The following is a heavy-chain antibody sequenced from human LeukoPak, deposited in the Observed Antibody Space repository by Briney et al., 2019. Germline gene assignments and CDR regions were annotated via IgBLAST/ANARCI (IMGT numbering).Heavy chain of an antibody. CDR1: GFTFSSYA. J-gene: IGHJ4*02. CDR3: AKSGGIVVVTLRFDY. D-gene: IGHD3-22*01. V-gene: IGHV3-23*01. CDR2: ISGSGGST. Sequence: GGSLRLSCAASGFTFSSYAMRGVRQAPGKGLEWVSVISGSGGSTYYAASVKGRFTISRDNSKNTLYLQMNSLRAEDTAVYYCAKSGGIVVVTLRFDYWGQGTLVTVSS.